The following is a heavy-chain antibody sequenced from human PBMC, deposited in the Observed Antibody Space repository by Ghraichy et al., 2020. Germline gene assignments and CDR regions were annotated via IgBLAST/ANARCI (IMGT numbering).Heavy chain of an antibody. V-gene: IGHV3-43*01. D-gene: IGHD3-10*01. CDR2: ISWDGGST. CDR3: AKDIGQVDYYYGSGSYFDY. Sequence: LSLTCAASGFTFDDYTMHWVRQAPGKGLEWVSLISWDGGSTYYADSVKGRFTISRDNSKNSLYLQMNSLRTEDTALYYCAKDIGQVDYYYGSGSYFDYWGQGTLVTVSS. J-gene: IGHJ4*02. CDR1: GFTFDDYT.